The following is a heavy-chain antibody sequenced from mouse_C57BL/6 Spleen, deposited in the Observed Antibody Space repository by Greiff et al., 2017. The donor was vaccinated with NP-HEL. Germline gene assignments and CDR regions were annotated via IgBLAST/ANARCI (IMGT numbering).Heavy chain of an antibody. D-gene: IGHD4-1*01. CDR1: GYTFTDYA. Sequence: VKLMESGPELVRPGVSVKISCKGSGYTFTDYAMHWVKQSHAKSLEWIGVISTYYGDASYNQKFKDKATMTVDKSSSTAYMELARLTSEDSAVYYCARTGTLFYAMDYWGQGTSVTVSA. CDR3: ARTGTLFYAMDY. V-gene: IGHV1-67*01. J-gene: IGHJ4*01. CDR2: ISTYYGDA.